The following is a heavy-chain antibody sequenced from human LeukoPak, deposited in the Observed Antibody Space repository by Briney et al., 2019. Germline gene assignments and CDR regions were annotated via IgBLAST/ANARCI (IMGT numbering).Heavy chain of an antibody. J-gene: IGHJ4*02. CDR1: GFTFSSYA. D-gene: IGHD6-13*01. V-gene: IGHV4-34*01. Sequence: GSLRLSCAASGFTFSSYAMSWVRQAPGKGLEWIGEINHSGSTIYNPSLKSRVTISVDTSKNQFSLKLSSVTAADTAVYYCARGPAHSSSWPLDYWGQGTLVTVSS. CDR2: INHSGST. CDR3: ARGPAHSSSWPLDY.